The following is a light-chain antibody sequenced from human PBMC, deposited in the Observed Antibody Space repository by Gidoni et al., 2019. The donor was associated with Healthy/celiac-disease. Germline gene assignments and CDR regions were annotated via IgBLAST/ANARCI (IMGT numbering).Light chain of an antibody. V-gene: IGKV3-15*01. CDR2: GAS. Sequence: EIVLTQSPATLSVSPGERATLSCRASQSVSSNLPWYQQKPGQAPRLLIYGASTRATGIPARFSGSGSGTEFTLTISSLQSEDCAVYYCQQYNNWPPWTFGQGTKVEIK. CDR3: QQYNNWPPWT. J-gene: IGKJ1*01. CDR1: QSVSSN.